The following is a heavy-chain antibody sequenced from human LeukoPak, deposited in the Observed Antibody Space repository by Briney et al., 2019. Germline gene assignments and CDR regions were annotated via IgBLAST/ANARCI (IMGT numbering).Heavy chain of an antibody. D-gene: IGHD3-22*01. J-gene: IGHJ5*02. Sequence: TSETLSLTCAVYGGSFSVYYWSWIRQPPGKGLEWIGEINHSGSTNYNPSLKSRVTISLDTSKNQFSLKLSSVTAADTALYYCARDYSPHYYESSGYAANWFDPWGQGTLVTVSS. CDR1: GGSFSVYY. CDR2: INHSGST. CDR3: ARDYSPHYYESSGYAANWFDP. V-gene: IGHV4-34*01.